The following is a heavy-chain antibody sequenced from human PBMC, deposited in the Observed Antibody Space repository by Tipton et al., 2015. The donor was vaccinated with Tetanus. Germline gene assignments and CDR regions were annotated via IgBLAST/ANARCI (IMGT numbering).Heavy chain of an antibody. CDR1: GFTFDDYA. CDR3: VRDIRATKPYFFDY. V-gene: IGHV3-9*01. Sequence: SLRLSCAASGFTFDDYAMHWVRQAPGQGLEWVSGVSWNSNSLDYADSVRGRFTISRDNAKNSVSLQMNRLRAEDTAMYYCVRDIRATKPYFFDYWGQGTLLVVSS. J-gene: IGHJ4*02. CDR2: VSWNSNSL.